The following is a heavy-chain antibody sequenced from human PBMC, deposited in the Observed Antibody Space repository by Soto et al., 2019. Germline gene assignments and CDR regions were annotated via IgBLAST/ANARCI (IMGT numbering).Heavy chain of an antibody. CDR1: GFTCSGYD. J-gene: IGHJ3*02. Sequence: GGSLRLYCAVPGFTCSGYDMSWVRQAPGKGLEWVSTVLVAGSTHYPDSVKGRFTISRDNSKNTLFLQMNSLTAGDTAVYYCAKATATGGGAFDICGQGTMVTVSS. D-gene: IGHD2-8*02. V-gene: IGHV3-23*01. CDR2: VLVAGST. CDR3: AKATATGGGAFDI.